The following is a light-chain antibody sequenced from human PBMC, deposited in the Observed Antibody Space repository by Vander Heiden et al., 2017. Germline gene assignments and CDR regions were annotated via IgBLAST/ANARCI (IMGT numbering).Light chain of an antibody. CDR3: MQATHWPPT. V-gene: IGKV2-30*01. J-gene: IGKJ4*01. CDR1: QTLVYTDGYTH. CDR2: KVF. Sequence: DVVLTQSPLFLPVTPGQPASISCKSSQTLVYTDGYTHLSWFQQRPGQSPRRLINKVFNRDSGVPDRFSGSGSDTEFTLDISRVEAEDVAIYYCMQATHWPPTFGGGTRVEIK.